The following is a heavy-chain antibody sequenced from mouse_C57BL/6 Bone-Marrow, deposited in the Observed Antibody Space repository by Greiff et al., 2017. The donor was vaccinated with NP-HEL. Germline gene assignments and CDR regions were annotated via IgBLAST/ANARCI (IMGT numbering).Heavy chain of an antibody. J-gene: IGHJ3*01. CDR2: IRSKSNNYET. V-gene: IGHV10-1*01. Sequence: EVKLMESGGGLVQPKGSLKLSCAASGFSFNTYAMNWVRQAPGKGLEWVARIRSKSNNYETNYADSVKDRFTISRDDSESMLYLQMNNLKTEDTAMYYCVRSVLSLFAYWGEGTLVTVSA. CDR1: GFSFNTYA. CDR3: VRSVLSLFAY. D-gene: IGHD1-1*02.